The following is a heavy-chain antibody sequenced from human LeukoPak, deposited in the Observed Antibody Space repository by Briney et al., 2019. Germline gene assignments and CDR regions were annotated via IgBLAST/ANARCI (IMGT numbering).Heavy chain of an antibody. D-gene: IGHD3-16*01. V-gene: IGHV3-23*01. CDR1: GFIFNNYD. J-gene: IGHJ4*02. Sequence: GGSLRLSCAASGFIFNNYDMSWVRQAAGKGLEGVSTSIGSGATTYYADSVKGRFTISSAKSRTTLYLQMNSLRAEDTDIYHYVKICRTSGCFVGGDSWGQGTQVTVSS. CDR3: VKICRTSGCFVGGDS. CDR2: SIGSGATT.